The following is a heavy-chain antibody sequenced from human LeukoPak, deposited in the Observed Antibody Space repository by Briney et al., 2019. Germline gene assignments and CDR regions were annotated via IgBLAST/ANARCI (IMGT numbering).Heavy chain of an antibody. V-gene: IGHV4-59*01. CDR2: IYYSGST. Sequence: PSETLSLTCTVSGGSISSYYWSLIRQPPGKGLEWIGYIYYSGSTNYNPSLKSRVTISVDTSKNQFSLKLSSVTAADTAVYYCARGYGGNRDYWGQGTLVTVSS. CDR3: ARGYGGNRDY. D-gene: IGHD4-23*01. J-gene: IGHJ4*02. CDR1: GGSISSYY.